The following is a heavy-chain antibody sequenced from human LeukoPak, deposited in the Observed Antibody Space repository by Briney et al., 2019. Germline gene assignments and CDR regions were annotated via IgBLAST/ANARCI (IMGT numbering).Heavy chain of an antibody. CDR2: VTPSGDPT. D-gene: IGHD1-26*01. CDR3: ASGGIYYGAAFDF. J-gene: IGHJ4*02. Sequence: GGSLRLSCAGSGFTFSTHGMNWVRQAPGKGLEWVSGVTPSGDPTYYADSVKGRFTISRDNAKNSLYLQMNSLRAEDTALYYCASGGIYYGAAFDFWGQGTLVTVSS. CDR1: GFTFSTHG. V-gene: IGHV3-23*01.